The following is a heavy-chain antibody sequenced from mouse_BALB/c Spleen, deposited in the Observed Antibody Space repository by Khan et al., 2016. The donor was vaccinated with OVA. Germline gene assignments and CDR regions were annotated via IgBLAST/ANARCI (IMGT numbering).Heavy chain of an antibody. Sequence: QVQLKESGADLMKPGASVKISCKVAGYTFSSYWIEWIKQRPGHGLEWIGEILPGSGSTNCNEKFKGKATFTADTSSNTAYMQLSSLTSEDSVVYYCARVNSGNRNYFDYWGQGTTLTVPS. CDR1: GYTFSSYW. CDR3: ARVNSGNRNYFDY. J-gene: IGHJ2*01. D-gene: IGHD1-1*01. V-gene: IGHV1-9*01. CDR2: ILPGSGST.